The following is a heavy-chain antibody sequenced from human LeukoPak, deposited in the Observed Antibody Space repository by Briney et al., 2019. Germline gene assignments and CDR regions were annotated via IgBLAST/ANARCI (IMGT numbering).Heavy chain of an antibody. Sequence: SETLSLTCAVYGGSFSGYYWSWIRQPPGKGLEWIGEINHSGSTNYNPSLKSRVTISVDTSKNQFSLKLSSVTAADTAVYYCARGPRAVAGGVLDYWGQGTLVTVSS. CDR3: ARGPRAVAGGVLDY. V-gene: IGHV4-34*01. CDR2: INHSGST. J-gene: IGHJ4*02. D-gene: IGHD6-19*01. CDR1: GGSFSGYY.